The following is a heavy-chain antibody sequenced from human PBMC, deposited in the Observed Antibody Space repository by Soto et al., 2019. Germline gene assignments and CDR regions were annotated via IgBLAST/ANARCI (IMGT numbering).Heavy chain of an antibody. CDR1: GYSFTSYW. CDR3: ARHVGPYYYYYGMDV. Sequence: PGESLKISCKGSGYSFTSYWISWVRQMPGKGLEWMGRIDPSDSYTNYSPSFQGHVTISADKSISTAYLQWSSLKASDTAMYYCARHVGPYYYYYGMDVWGQGTTVTVSS. V-gene: IGHV5-10-1*01. CDR2: IDPSDSYT. J-gene: IGHJ6*02.